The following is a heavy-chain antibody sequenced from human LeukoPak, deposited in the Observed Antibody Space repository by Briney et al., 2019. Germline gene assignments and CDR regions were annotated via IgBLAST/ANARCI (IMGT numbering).Heavy chain of an antibody. D-gene: IGHD2-15*01. CDR3: AKDGDCSGGSCYHTYYYGMDV. J-gene: IGHJ6*02. Sequence: PGGSLRLSCAASGFTFSNFLLTWVRQAPGKGPEWVSAINGSGGDTYYADSVKGRFTITRDKYKDTCYLQMNSLRAGDTAVDYCAKDGDCSGGSCYHTYYYGMDVWGQGTTVTVSS. CDR2: INGSGGDT. CDR1: GFTFSNFL. V-gene: IGHV3-23*01.